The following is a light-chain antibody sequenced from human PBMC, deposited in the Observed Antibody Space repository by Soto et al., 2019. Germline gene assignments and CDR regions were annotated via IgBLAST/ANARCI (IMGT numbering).Light chain of an antibody. CDR1: SSDVGAYNY. CDR3: NSYTRSSSVV. Sequence: QSALTQPASVSGSPGQSSTISCTGTSSDVGAYNYVSWYQQHPGKAPKLMIYDVSNRPSGVSNRFSGSKSGNTASLTISGLQAEDEGDYYCNSYTRSSSVVFGGGTKVTVL. V-gene: IGLV2-14*03. CDR2: DVS. J-gene: IGLJ2*01.